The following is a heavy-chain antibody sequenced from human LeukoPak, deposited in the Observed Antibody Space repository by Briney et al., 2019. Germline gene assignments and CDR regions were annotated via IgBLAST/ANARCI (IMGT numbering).Heavy chain of an antibody. CDR3: VSSSGQQLIPYDY. Sequence: GGSLRLSCAASGINVSTNYMTWIRRAPGKGLEWVSLIYGGGAAYYAESVRGRFIISRDNSKNTLFLQMNSLRAEDTAVYYCVSSSGQQLIPYDYWGQGTHVAVSS. CDR1: GINVSTNY. J-gene: IGHJ4*02. V-gene: IGHV3-66*02. CDR2: IYGGGAA. D-gene: IGHD6-13*01.